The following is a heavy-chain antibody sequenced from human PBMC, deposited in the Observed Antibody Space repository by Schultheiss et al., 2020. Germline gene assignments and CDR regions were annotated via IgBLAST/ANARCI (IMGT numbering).Heavy chain of an antibody. J-gene: IGHJ4*02. V-gene: IGHV3-23*01. CDR1: GFTFSSYA. CDR3: AKGDYGAFDY. D-gene: IGHD4/OR15-4a*01. Sequence: GGSLRLSCAASGFTFSSYAMSWVRQAPGKGLEWVSGVSGSGISTYNADSVKGRFTISRDNSKNTLYLQMNSLRAEDTAVYYCAKGDYGAFDYWGQGTLVTVSS. CDR2: VSGSGIST.